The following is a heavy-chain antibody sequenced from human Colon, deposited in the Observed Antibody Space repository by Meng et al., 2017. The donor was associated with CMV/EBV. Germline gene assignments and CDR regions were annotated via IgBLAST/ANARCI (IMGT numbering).Heavy chain of an antibody. V-gene: IGHV3-21*01. CDR2: IVTTGSAV. J-gene: IGHJ6*02. CDR1: GFTFSSYG. D-gene: IGHD5/OR15-5a*01. Sequence: GESLKISCAASGFTFSSYGMNWVRQAPGRGLEWVASIVTTGSAVYYADSVKGRFTISRDNAKNSLYLQMNSLRVEDMGVYYCARDSGVYPELDYYYYGMDVWGQGTTVTVSS. CDR3: ARDSGVYPELDYYYYGMDV.